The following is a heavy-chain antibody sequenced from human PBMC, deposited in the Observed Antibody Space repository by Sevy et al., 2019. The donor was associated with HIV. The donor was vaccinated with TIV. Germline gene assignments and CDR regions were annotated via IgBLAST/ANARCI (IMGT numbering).Heavy chain of an antibody. D-gene: IGHD6-19*01. CDR1: GFNFSNDV. CDR2: IPSYGNEA. Sequence: GGSLRLSCAASGFNFSNDVLHWVRQAPGKGLEWVTFIPSYGNEADYVDSVKGRFTISRDDSKNTLYLQMNSLRPEDTAVYYCARSILAVAGSYGMDVWGQGTTVTVSS. V-gene: IGHV3-30*03. CDR3: ARSILAVAGSYGMDV. J-gene: IGHJ6*02.